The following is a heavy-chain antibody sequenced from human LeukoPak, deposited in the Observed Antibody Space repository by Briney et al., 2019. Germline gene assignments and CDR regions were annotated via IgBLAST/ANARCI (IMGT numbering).Heavy chain of an antibody. CDR1: GGSFSGYY. V-gene: IGHV4-34*01. J-gene: IGHJ6*03. CDR3: ARLGVQRYCSSTSCYSYYYYMDV. D-gene: IGHD2-2*02. CDR2: IYHSGST. Sequence: SETLSLTCAVYGGSFSGYYWSWIRQPPGKGLEWIWEIYHSGSTNYNPSLKSRVTISVDTSKNQFSLKLSSVTAADTAVYYCARLGVQRYCSSTSCYSYYYYMDVWGKGTTVTVSS.